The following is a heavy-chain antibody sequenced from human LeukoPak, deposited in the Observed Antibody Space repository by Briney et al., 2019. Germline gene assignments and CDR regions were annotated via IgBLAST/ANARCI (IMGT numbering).Heavy chain of an antibody. CDR1: GGTVSRYP. V-gene: IGHV1-69*13. CDR2: IIPIFGTA. Sequence: SVTVSCKSSGGTVSRYPISWVRQAPGQGLEWMGGIIPIFGTANYAQKFQGRVTITADESTSTAYMELSSLRSEDTAVYYCARDRPGRYCSTISCYSASPFDPWGQGTLVTVSS. D-gene: IGHD2-2*02. CDR3: ARDRPGRYCSTISCYSASPFDP. J-gene: IGHJ5*02.